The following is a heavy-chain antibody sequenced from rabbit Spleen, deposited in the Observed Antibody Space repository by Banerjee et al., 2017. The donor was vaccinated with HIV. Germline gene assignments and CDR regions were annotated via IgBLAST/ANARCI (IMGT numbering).Heavy chain of an antibody. CDR1: GFSFSNKAV. D-gene: IGHD1-1*01. J-gene: IGHJ4*01. CDR3: VRGASSSGYYSL. V-gene: IGHV1S45*01. CDR2: INAVTGKT. Sequence: QERLVESGGGLVKPEGSLKLSCTASGFSFSNKAVMCWVRQAPGKGLEWIACINAVTGKTVYASWAKGRFIMSRTSSTTVTLQMTSLTAADTATYFCVRGASSSGYYSLWGPGTLVTVS.